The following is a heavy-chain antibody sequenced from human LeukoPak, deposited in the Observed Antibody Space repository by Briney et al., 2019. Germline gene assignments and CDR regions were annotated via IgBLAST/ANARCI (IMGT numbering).Heavy chain of an antibody. CDR2: IYHSGST. J-gene: IGHJ4*02. CDR3: ARDPRGYGANAFDY. V-gene: IGHV4-4*02. D-gene: IGHD4-23*01. CDR1: GGSISSSNW. Sequence: PSETLSLTCAVSGGSISSSNWWSWVRQPPGKGLEWIGEIYHSGSTNYNPSHKSRVTISVNKSKNQFSLNLSSVTAADTAVYYCARDPRGYGANAFDYWGQGALVTVSS.